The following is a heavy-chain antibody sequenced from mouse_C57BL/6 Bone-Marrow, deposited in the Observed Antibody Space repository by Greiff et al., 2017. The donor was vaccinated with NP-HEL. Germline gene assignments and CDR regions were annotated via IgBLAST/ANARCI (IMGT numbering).Heavy chain of an antibody. CDR1: GYTFTSYL. Sequence: QVQLQHPGAELVKPGASVKLSCKASGYTFTSYLMHWVKQRPGRGLEWIGRIDPNSGGTKYNEKFKSKATLTVDKPSGTAYMQLDSRTSGDSAVYYCARYYYGGSSLDYWGQGTTLTGSS. J-gene: IGHJ2*01. CDR3: ARYYYGGSSLDY. V-gene: IGHV1-72*01. D-gene: IGHD1-1*01. CDR2: IDPNSGGT.